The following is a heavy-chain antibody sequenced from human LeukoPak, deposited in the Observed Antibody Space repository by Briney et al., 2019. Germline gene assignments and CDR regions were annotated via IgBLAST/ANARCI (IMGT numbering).Heavy chain of an antibody. CDR2: INSGGSEG. V-gene: IGHV3-7*03. CDR1: GFTFSGFW. J-gene: IGHJ3*01. CDR3: ARSSYSSSSSV. Sequence: GGSLRLSCAVSGFTFSGFWMSWSRQAPGKGLEWVASINSGGSEGYYADVVKGRFTISRDNAKNSLYLQINSLRAEDTAVYYCARSSYSSSSSVRGQGTMVTVSS. D-gene: IGHD6-6*01.